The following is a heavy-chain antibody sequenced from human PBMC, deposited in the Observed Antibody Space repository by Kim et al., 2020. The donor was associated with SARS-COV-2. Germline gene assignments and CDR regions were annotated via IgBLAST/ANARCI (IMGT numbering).Heavy chain of an antibody. CDR3: ARGVLRVTIFGVVINDAF. CDR1: GGSISSYY. CDR2: IYYSGST. V-gene: IGHV4-59*01. Sequence: SETLSLTCTVSGGSISSYYWSWIRQPPGKGLEWIGYIYYSGSTNYNPSLKSRVTISVDTSKNQFSLKLSSVTAADTAVYYCARGVLRVTIFGVVINDAF. J-gene: IGHJ3*01. D-gene: IGHD3-3*01.